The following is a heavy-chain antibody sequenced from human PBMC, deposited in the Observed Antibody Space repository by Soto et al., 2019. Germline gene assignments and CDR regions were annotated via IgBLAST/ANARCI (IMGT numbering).Heavy chain of an antibody. J-gene: IGHJ6*02. CDR3: ARVGCTGGSCKPYAYYAMDV. V-gene: IGHV3-33*01. CDR2: IWYDGSIK. CDR1: GFTFNTYG. Sequence: QVQLVESGGGVVQPGRSLRLSCAASGFTFNTYGMNWVRQAPGKGLEWVAIIWYDGSIKYYADSMKGRFTISRDNSKNTMYLQMTSLRAEDTAVYYCARVGCTGGSCKPYAYYAMDVWGQGSTVTVSS. D-gene: IGHD2-15*01.